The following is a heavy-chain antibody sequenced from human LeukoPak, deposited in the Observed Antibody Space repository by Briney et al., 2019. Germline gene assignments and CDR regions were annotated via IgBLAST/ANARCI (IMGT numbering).Heavy chain of an antibody. CDR2: IYYSGST. CDR3: VMWPSSRVSFDY. V-gene: IGHV4-39*01. CDR1: GDSISSSTYY. J-gene: IGHJ4*02. D-gene: IGHD6-6*01. Sequence: SETLSLTCTVSGDSISSSTYYWDWIRQPPGKGLEWIGSIYYSGSTYYNPSLKSRVTISVDTSKNQFSLNLISVTAADTAVYFCVMWPSSRVSFDYWGQGTLVTVSS.